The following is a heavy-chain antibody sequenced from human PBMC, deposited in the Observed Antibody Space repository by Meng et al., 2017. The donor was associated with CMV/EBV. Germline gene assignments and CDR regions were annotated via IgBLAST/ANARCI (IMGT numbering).Heavy chain of an antibody. CDR1: GYTFTSYG. CDR2: ISAYNGNT. J-gene: IGHJ4*02. D-gene: IGHD5-24*01. V-gene: IGHV1-18*01. CDR3: ARGDGYKDLDY. Sequence: SCKASGYTFTSYGISWVRQAPGQGLEWMGWISAYNGNTNYAQKLQGRVTMTTDTSISTAYMELSRLRSDDTAVYYCARGDGYKDLDYWGQGTLVTVSS.